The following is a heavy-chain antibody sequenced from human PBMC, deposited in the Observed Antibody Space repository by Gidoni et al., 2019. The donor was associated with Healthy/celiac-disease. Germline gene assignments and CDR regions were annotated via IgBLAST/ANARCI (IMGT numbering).Heavy chain of an antibody. CDR2: ISYDGSNK. V-gene: IGHV3-30-3*01. J-gene: IGHJ4*02. D-gene: IGHD5-18*01. Sequence: QVQLVESGGGVVQPGRSLRLSCAAAGFTFSSYATHWVRQAPGKGLAWVAVISYDGSNKYYADSVKGRFTISRDNSKNTLYLQMNSLRAEDTAVYYCARGHQKDTGGYVENWGQGTLVTVSS. CDR3: ARGHQKDTGGYVEN. CDR1: GFTFSSYA.